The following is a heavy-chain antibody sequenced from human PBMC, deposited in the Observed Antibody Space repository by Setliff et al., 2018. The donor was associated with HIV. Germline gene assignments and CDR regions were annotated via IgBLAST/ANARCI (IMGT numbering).Heavy chain of an antibody. J-gene: IGHJ3*02. D-gene: IGHD5-18*01. Sequence: PSETLSLTCTVSGGSISSGGYYWSWIRQPAGKGLEWIGHIYTSVSTNYNPSLKSRVTISVDTSKNQFSLKLSSVTAADTAVYYCARLEVNPSYGGAFDIWGQGTMVTVSS. CDR1: GGSISSGGYY. CDR3: ARLEVNPSYGGAFDI. V-gene: IGHV4-61*09. CDR2: IYTSVST.